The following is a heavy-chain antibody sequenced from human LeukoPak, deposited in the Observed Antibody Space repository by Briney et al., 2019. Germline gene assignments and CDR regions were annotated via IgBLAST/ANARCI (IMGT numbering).Heavy chain of an antibody. CDR1: GGSISNFY. V-gene: IGHV4-4*07. CDR2: IYTSGST. D-gene: IGHD6-13*01. J-gene: IGHJ4*02. CDR3: ARETTGAGTARPSDY. Sequence: KPSETLSLTCTVSGGSISNFYWSWIRQPAGKTLEWIGRIYTSGSTNYNPSLKSRVTMSVDTSKNQFSLKLSSVTAADTAVYFCARETTGAGTARPSDYWGQGTLVTVSS.